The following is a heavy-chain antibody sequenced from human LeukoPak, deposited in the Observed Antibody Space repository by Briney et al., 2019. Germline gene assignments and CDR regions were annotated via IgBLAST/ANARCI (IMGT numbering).Heavy chain of an antibody. V-gene: IGHV3-23*01. Sequence: PGAPLRLSCAASGFTFSSYAMSWVRQAPGKGLEWVSAISGSGGSTYYADSVKGRFTISRDNSKNTLYLQMNSLRAEDTAVYYCAREVVVAATHSPLDYWGQGTLVTVSS. D-gene: IGHD2-15*01. CDR1: GFTFSSYA. CDR3: AREVVVAATHSPLDY. J-gene: IGHJ4*02. CDR2: ISGSGGST.